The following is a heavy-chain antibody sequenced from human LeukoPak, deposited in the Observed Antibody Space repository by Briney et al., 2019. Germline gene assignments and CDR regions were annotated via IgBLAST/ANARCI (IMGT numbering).Heavy chain of an antibody. CDR2: IYYSGST. Sequence: VKPSETLSLTCTVSDDSISSYYWSWIRQPPGKGLEWIGYIYYSGSTNYNPSLKSRVTMSIDTSKNQFSLKLNSVTAADTAVYYCARVGYYGSGSYYKWYFDYWGQGTLVTVSS. CDR3: ARVGYYGSGSYYKWYFDY. V-gene: IGHV4-59*01. CDR1: DDSISSYY. D-gene: IGHD3-10*01. J-gene: IGHJ4*02.